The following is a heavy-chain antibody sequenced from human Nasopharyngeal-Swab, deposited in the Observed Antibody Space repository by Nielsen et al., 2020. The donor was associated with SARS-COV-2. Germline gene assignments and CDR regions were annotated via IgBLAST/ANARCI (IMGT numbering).Heavy chain of an antibody. J-gene: IGHJ5*02. CDR3: AITTPYSSSAGPWFDP. Sequence: ASVKVSCKVSGYTFTELSMHWVRQAPGKGLEWMGGFDPEDGETIYAQKFQGRVTMTEDTSTDTAYMELSSLRSEDTAVYYCAITTPYSSSAGPWFDPWGQGTLVTVSS. CDR2: FDPEDGET. D-gene: IGHD6-6*01. V-gene: IGHV1-24*01. CDR1: GYTFTELS.